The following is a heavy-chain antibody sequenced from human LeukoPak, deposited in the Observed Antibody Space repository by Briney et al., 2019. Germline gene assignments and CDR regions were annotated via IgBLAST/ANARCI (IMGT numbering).Heavy chain of an antibody. CDR3: AREDTYYFDY. D-gene: IGHD5-18*01. J-gene: IGHJ4*02. Sequence: SETLSLTCTVSGGSISSHYWSWIRQPPGKGLEWIGYIYTSGSTNYNPSLKSRVTISVDTSKNQFSLKLSSVTAADTAVYYCAREDTYYFDYWGQGTLVTVSS. V-gene: IGHV4-4*08. CDR2: IYTSGST. CDR1: GGSISSHY.